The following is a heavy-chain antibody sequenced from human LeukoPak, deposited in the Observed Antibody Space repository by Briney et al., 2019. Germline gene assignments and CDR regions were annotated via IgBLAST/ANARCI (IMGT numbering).Heavy chain of an antibody. CDR2: INPRGDST. Sequence: ASVKVSCKASGYTFTSYYMHWVRQAPGQGLGWMGKINPRGDSTSYAQKFQGRVTITADESTSTAYMELSSLRSEDTAVYYCARWGDIVVVPAAMAYFDYWGQGTLVTVSS. V-gene: IGHV1-46*01. D-gene: IGHD2-2*01. CDR3: ARWGDIVVVPAAMAYFDY. J-gene: IGHJ4*02. CDR1: GYTFTSYY.